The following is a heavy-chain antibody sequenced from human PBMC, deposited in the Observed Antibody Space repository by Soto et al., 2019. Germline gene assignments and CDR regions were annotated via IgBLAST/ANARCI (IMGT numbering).Heavy chain of an antibody. D-gene: IGHD6-25*01. CDR3: AGSQNYYYCYGMDV. Sequence: PGGSLRLSCAASGFTFDDYAMHWVRQAPGKGLEWVSGISWNSGSIGYADSVKGRFTISRDNAKNSLYLQMNSLRAEDTALYYCAGSQNYYYCYGMDVWGQGTTVTVSS. V-gene: IGHV3-9*01. CDR2: ISWNSGSI. J-gene: IGHJ6*02. CDR1: GFTFDDYA.